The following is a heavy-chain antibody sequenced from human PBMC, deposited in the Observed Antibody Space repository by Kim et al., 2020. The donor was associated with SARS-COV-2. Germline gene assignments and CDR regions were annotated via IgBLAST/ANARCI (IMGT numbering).Heavy chain of an antibody. CDR2: IRSKAYGGTT. V-gene: IGHV3-49*03. CDR1: GFTFGDYA. CDR3: TRGVPITMVRGVIPLFDY. Sequence: GGSLRLSCTASGFTFGDYAMSWFRQAPGKGLEWVGFIRSKAYGGTTEYAASVKGRFTISRDDSKSIAYLQMNSLKTEDTAVYYCTRGVPITMVRGVIPLFDYWGQGTLVTVSS. D-gene: IGHD3-10*01. J-gene: IGHJ4*02.